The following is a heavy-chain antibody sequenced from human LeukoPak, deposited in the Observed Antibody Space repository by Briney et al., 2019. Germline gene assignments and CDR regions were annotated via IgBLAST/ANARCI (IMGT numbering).Heavy chain of an antibody. Sequence: GGSLRLSCAASGFTFSDYAMTWVRQAPGKGLEWVSTINSGGAINYADSVKGRFTISRDNSKNTLYLQMNSLRAEDTAVYYCAKAGGLVLLWFGESHYFDYWGQGTLVTVSS. D-gene: IGHD3-10*01. CDR2: INSGGAI. CDR1: GFTFSDYA. V-gene: IGHV3-23*01. CDR3: AKAGGLVLLWFGESHYFDY. J-gene: IGHJ4*02.